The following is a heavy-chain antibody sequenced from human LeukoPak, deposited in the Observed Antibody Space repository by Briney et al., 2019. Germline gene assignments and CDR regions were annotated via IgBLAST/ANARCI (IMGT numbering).Heavy chain of an antibody. CDR1: GFTFSSYA. D-gene: IGHD6-13*01. Sequence: PGGSLRLSCAASGFTFSSYAMNWVRQAPGKGLEWVSYISSSGSTIYYADSVKGRFTISRDNAKNSLYLQMNSLRAEDTAVYYCAREGPAAGIDYWGQGTLVTVSS. V-gene: IGHV3-48*03. CDR2: ISSSGSTI. J-gene: IGHJ4*02. CDR3: AREGPAAGIDY.